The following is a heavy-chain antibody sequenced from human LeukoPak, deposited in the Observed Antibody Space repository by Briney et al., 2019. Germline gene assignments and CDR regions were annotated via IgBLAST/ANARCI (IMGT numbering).Heavy chain of an antibody. Sequence: GASVKVSCKASGYTFTSYYMHWVRQAPGQGLEWMGIINPSGGSTSYAQKFQGRVTMTRDTSTSTVYMELSSLRSEDTAVYYCARDHRPLIVGARAGAFDIWGQGTMVTVSS. D-gene: IGHD1-26*01. CDR2: INPSGGST. V-gene: IGHV1-46*01. CDR1: GYTFTSYY. J-gene: IGHJ3*02. CDR3: ARDHRPLIVGARAGAFDI.